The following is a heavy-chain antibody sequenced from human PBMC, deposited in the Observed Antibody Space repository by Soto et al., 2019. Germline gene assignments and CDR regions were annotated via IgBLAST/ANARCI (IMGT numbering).Heavy chain of an antibody. CDR1: GFTFTSSA. J-gene: IGHJ6*03. CDR3: ARATSTSYYDFWSGYPGAYYYYYMDV. D-gene: IGHD3-3*01. Sequence: GASVRVSCKASGFTFTSSAMQWVRQARGQRLEWIGWIVVGSGNTNYAQKFQERVTITRDMSTSTAYMELSSLKASDTAMYYCARATSTSYYDFWSGYPGAYYYYYMDVWGKGTTVTVSS. CDR2: IVVGSGNT. V-gene: IGHV1-58*02.